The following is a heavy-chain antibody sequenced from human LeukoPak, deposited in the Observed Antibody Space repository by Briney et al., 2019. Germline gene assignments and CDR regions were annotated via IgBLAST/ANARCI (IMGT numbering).Heavy chain of an antibody. J-gene: IGHJ6*03. D-gene: IGHD2-2*03. V-gene: IGHV3-23*01. CDR1: GFTFSSYA. Sequence: GGSLRLSCTASGFTFSSYAMSWVRQAPGKGLEWVSAIGGSGDSTYYADSVKGRYTISRDNSKNTLYLQMNSLRAEDTAVYYCAKVGSLTSYYMDVWGKGTTVTVSS. CDR2: IGGSGDST. CDR3: AKVGSLTSYYMDV.